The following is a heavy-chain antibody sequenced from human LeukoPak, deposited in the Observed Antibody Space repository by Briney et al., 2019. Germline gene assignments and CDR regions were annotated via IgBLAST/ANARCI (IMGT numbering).Heavy chain of an antibody. J-gene: IGHJ5*02. CDR3: AKLEMGRFDP. D-gene: IGHD1-1*01. CDR2: IRYDGSNK. CDR1: GFTISNYG. Sequence: GGSLRLSCAASGFTISNYGMHWVRQAPGKGLEWVAFIRYDGSNKYYVDSVRGRFTISRDNSRNTLYLQMHSLRAEDTAVYYCAKLEMGRFDPWGQGTLVTVSS. V-gene: IGHV3-30*02.